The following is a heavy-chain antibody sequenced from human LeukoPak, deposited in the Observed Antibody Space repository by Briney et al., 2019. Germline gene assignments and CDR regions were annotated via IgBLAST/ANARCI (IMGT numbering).Heavy chain of an antibody. CDR2: ISYDGSNK. V-gene: IGHV3-30*18. Sequence: GGSLRLSCAASGFTFSSYGMHWVRQAPGKGLEWVAVISYDGSNKYYADSVKGRFTISRDNSKNTLYLQMNSLRAEDTAVYYCAKDSGSYYDSSGYPYYWGQGTLVTVSS. CDR3: AKDSGSYYDSSGYPYY. J-gene: IGHJ4*02. D-gene: IGHD3-22*01. CDR1: GFTFSSYG.